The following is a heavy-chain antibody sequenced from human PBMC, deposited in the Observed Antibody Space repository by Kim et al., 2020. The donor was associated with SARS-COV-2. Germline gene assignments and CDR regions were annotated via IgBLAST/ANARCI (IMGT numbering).Heavy chain of an antibody. V-gene: IGHV4-4*02. D-gene: IGHD2-8*01. CDR1: GGSISSSNW. CDR3: ARDMRIVLMVYAITPTYYYYGMDV. Sequence: SESLSLTCAVSGGSISSSNWWSWVRQPPGKGLEWIGEIYHSGSTNYNPSRKSRVSISVGKSKNQFSLKLSSVTAADTAVYYCARDMRIVLMVYAITPTYYYYGMDVWGKGTTVTVSS. CDR2: IYHSGST. J-gene: IGHJ6*04.